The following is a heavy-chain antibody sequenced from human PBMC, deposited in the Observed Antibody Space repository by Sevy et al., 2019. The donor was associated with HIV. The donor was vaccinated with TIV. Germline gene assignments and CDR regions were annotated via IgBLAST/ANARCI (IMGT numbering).Heavy chain of an antibody. CDR3: ARLQSCGGSCYTFDS. CDR1: GFTFSSYE. D-gene: IGHD2-15*01. CDR2: INYIDRYI. Sequence: GGSLRLSCAASGFTFSSYEMSWVRQAPGKGLEWVSSINYIDRYIKYADSVRGRFIISRDNPKNSVSLRMNSLRNDETAMYYCARLQSCGGSCYTFDSWGQGTLVTVSS. V-gene: IGHV3-21*06. J-gene: IGHJ4*02.